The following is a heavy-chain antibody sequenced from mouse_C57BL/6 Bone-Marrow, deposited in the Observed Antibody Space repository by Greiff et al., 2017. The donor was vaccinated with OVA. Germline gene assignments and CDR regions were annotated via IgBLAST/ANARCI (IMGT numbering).Heavy chain of an antibody. CDR3: AREGAHSNYDAMDY. CDR2: ISDGGSYT. Sequence: EVQVVESGGGLVKPGGSLKLSCAASGFTFSSYAMSWVRQTPEKRLEWVATISDGGSYTYYPDNVKGRFTISRDNAKNNLYLQMSHLKSEDTAMYYCAREGAHSNYDAMDYWGQGTSVTVSS. V-gene: IGHV5-4*01. J-gene: IGHJ4*01. CDR1: GFTFSSYA. D-gene: IGHD2-5*01.